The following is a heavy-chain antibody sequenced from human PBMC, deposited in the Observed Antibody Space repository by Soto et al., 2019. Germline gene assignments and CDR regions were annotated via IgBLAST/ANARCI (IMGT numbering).Heavy chain of an antibody. CDR1: GYTFTSND. Sequence: QVQLVQSGAEVKKPGASVKVSCKASGYTFTSNDINWVRQAPGQGPEWMGWMNPDNGTTGFAQKFQGRITMTRNTSISTAYMELSSLRSDDTAVYFCARPLCSSTRCGPYFFDSWGQGSLVTVSS. V-gene: IGHV1-8*01. CDR2: MNPDNGTT. J-gene: IGHJ4*02. D-gene: IGHD2-2*01. CDR3: ARPLCSSTRCGPYFFDS.